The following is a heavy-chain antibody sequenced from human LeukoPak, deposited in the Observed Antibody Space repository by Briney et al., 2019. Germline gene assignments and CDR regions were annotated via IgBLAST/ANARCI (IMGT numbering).Heavy chain of an antibody. CDR2: IYHSGST. V-gene: IGHV4-38-2*02. Sequence: SETLSLTCTVSGYSISSGYYWGWIRQPPGKGLEWIGSIYHSGSTYYNPSLKSRVTISVDTSKNQFSLKLNSVTAADTAVYYCARSPKGAFDIWGQGTTVTVSS. CDR1: GYSISSGYY. J-gene: IGHJ3*02. CDR3: ARSPKGAFDI.